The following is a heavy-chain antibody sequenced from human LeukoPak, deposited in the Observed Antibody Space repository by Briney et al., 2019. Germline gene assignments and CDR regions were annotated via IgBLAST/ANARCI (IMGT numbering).Heavy chain of an antibody. Sequence: SETLSLTCTVSGGSISSYYWSWIRQPPGKGLEWIGYIYYSGSTNYNPSLKSRVTISVDTSKNQFSLKLSSVTAADTAVYYCARADYYGSGSYEAAFDPWGQGTLVTVSA. J-gene: IGHJ5*02. CDR3: ARADYYGSGSYEAAFDP. V-gene: IGHV4-59*01. D-gene: IGHD3-10*01. CDR2: IYYSGST. CDR1: GGSISSYY.